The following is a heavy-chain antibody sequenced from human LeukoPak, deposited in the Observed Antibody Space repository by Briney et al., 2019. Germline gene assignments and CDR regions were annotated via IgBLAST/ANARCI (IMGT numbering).Heavy chain of an antibody. CDR2: IYYSGST. Sequence: SETLSLTCTVSGDSISSYYWSWIRQPPGKGLEWIGYIYYSGSTNYNPSLKSRVTISVDTSKNQFSLKLSSVTAADTAVYYCARTDRAYCSGGSCYPLNWFDPWGQGTLVTVSS. D-gene: IGHD2-15*01. CDR1: GDSISSYY. J-gene: IGHJ5*02. V-gene: IGHV4-59*01. CDR3: ARTDRAYCSGGSCYPLNWFDP.